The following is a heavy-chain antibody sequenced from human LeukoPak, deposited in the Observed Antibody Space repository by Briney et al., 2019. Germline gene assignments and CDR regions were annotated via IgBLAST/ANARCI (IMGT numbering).Heavy chain of an antibody. Sequence: SETLSLTCAVYGGSFSGYYWSWIRQPPGKGLEWIGEINHSGSTNYNPSLKSRVTISVDTSKNQFPLKLSSVTAADTAVYYCARLSPLYGDVGAFDIWGQGTMVTVSS. CDR2: INHSGST. J-gene: IGHJ3*02. V-gene: IGHV4-34*01. CDR1: GGSFSGYY. CDR3: ARLSPLYGDVGAFDI. D-gene: IGHD4-17*01.